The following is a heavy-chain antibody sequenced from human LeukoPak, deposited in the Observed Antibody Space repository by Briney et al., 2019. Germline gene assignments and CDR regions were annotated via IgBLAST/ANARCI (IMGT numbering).Heavy chain of an antibody. D-gene: IGHD2-15*01. CDR1: GGSISSYY. J-gene: IGHJ4*02. V-gene: IGHV4-59*01. CDR3: ARDLYCSSYSCSFDY. Sequence: PSETLSLTCTVSGGSISSYYWSWIRQPPGKGLEWIGYIYYSGSTNYNPSLKSRVTISVDTSKNQFSLKLSSVTAADTAVYYCARDLYCSSYSCSFDYWGQGTLVTVSS. CDR2: IYYSGST.